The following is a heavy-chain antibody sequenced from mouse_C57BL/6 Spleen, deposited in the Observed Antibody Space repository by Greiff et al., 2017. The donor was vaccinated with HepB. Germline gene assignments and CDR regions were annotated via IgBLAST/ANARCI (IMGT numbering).Heavy chain of an antibody. CDR1: GYAFSSSW. CDR2: IYPGDGDT. CDR3: ARGGTTVVAFDY. Sequence: QVQLKQSGPELVKPGASVKISCKASGYAFSSSWMNWVKQRPGKGLEWIGRIYPGDGDTNYNGKFKGKATLTADKSSSTAYMQLSSLTSEDSAVYFCARGGTTVVAFDYWGQGTTLTVSS. D-gene: IGHD1-1*01. V-gene: IGHV1-82*01. J-gene: IGHJ2*01.